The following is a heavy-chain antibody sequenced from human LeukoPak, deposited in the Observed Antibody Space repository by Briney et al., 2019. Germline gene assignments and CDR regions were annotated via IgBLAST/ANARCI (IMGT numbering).Heavy chain of an antibody. D-gene: IGHD6-13*01. V-gene: IGHV1-2*02. CDR1: GYTFTGYY. J-gene: IGHJ5*02. Sequence: ASVKVSCKASGYTFTGYYMHWVRQAPGQGLEWMGWINPNSGGTNYAQKFQGRVTMTRDTSISTAYMELSRLRSDDTAVYYCAREPPGAAAGNNWFDPWGQGTLVTVSS. CDR2: INPNSGGT. CDR3: AREPPGAAAGNNWFDP.